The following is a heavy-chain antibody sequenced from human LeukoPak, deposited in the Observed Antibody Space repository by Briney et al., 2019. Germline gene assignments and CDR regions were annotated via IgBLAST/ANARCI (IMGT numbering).Heavy chain of an antibody. Sequence: GGSLRLSCEGSGFSFSSYWMTWVRQSPGKGPEWVANIKQDESETYTVDSLKGRFTISRDNAKNSVYLHMNSLRAEDTALYYCARLSAYYYGSFFYYYMDVWGKGTTVTVSS. CDR2: IKQDESET. V-gene: IGHV3-7*01. CDR1: GFSFSSYW. D-gene: IGHD3-10*01. CDR3: ARLSAYYYGSFFYYYMDV. J-gene: IGHJ6*03.